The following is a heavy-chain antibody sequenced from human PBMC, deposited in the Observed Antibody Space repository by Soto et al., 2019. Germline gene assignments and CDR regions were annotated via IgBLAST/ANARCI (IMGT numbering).Heavy chain of an antibody. CDR3: ARVGPQGGVVLGASNDAFDI. CDR1: GYTFTSYG. Sequence: ASVKVSCKASGYTFTSYGISWVRQAPGQGLEWMGWINPNSGGTKYAQKFQGRVTMTRDTSMSTAYMELSRLRSDDTAVYYCARVGPQGGVVLGASNDAFDIWGQGTMVTVSS. V-gene: IGHV1-2*02. D-gene: IGHD2-15*01. J-gene: IGHJ3*02. CDR2: INPNSGGT.